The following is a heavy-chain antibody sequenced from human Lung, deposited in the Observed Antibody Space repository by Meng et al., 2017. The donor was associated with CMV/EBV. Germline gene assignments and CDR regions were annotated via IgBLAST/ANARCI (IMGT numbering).Heavy chain of an antibody. Sequence: QVQLAQPGAGVKEPGASVKLACKTSGYTFIDYHIHWVRQAPGQGLEWMGWISPYNGDTIYARDFQGWVTMTRDTSNRTLYMEVSRLRFDDTAVYYCARAIVKNGKRQFDYWGQGTLVTVSS. J-gene: IGHJ4*02. D-gene: IGHD1-1*01. CDR1: GYTFIDYH. CDR2: ISPYNGDT. CDR3: ARAIVKNGKRQFDY. V-gene: IGHV1-2*04.